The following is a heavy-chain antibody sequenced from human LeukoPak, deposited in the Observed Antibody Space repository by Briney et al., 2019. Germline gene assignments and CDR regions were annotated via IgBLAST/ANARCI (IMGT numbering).Heavy chain of an antibody. J-gene: IGHJ4*02. Sequence: GGSLRLSCAASGFTFSSYAMSWVRQAPGKGLEWVSAISGSGGSTYYADSVKGRFTISRDNSENTLYLQMNSLRAEDTAVYYCAKGEWGYDYVRWGQGTLVTVSS. CDR1: GFTFSSYA. CDR2: ISGSGGST. D-gene: IGHD3-16*01. CDR3: AKGEWGYDYVR. V-gene: IGHV3-23*01.